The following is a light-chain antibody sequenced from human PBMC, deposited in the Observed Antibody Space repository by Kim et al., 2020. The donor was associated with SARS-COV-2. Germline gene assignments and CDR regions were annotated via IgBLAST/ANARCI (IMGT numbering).Light chain of an antibody. V-gene: IGKV2-30*01. Sequence: DVVMTQSPLSLPVTLGQPASISCRSSQGLVCSDGDTCLSWIQQRPGQSPRRLIYSVSNRDSGVPDRFSGSGSGTDFTLKISRVEADDVAIYYCMQHTHWPHTFGQGTRVEIK. CDR3: MQHTHWPHT. CDR2: SVS. J-gene: IGKJ1*01. CDR1: QGLVCSDGDTC.